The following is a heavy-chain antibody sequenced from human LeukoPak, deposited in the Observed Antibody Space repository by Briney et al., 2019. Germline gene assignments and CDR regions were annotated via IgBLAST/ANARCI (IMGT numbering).Heavy chain of an antibody. V-gene: IGHV4-59*01. D-gene: IGHD6-19*01. CDR3: ARLRYSSGWPRSLYYGMDV. J-gene: IGHJ6*02. Sequence: SETLSLTCTVSGGSISSYYWSWIRQPPGKGLEWIGYIYYSGSTNYNPSLKSRVTISVDTSKNQFSLKLSSVTAADTAVYYCARLRYSSGWPRSLYYGMDVWGQGTTVTVSS. CDR2: IYYSGST. CDR1: GGSISSYY.